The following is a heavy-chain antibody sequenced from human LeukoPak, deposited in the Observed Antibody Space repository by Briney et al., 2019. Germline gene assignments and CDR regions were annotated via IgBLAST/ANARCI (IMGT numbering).Heavy chain of an antibody. D-gene: IGHD5-12*01. CDR1: GGSISSGSYY. J-gene: IGHJ4*02. V-gene: IGHV4-61*02. CDR2: IYTSGST. Sequence: SQTLSLTCTVSGGSISSGSYYWSWIRQPAGKGLEWIERIYTSGSTNYNPSLKSRVTISVDTSKNQFSLKLSSVTAADTAVYYCARARGYSGYDSYYFDYWGQGTLVTVSS. CDR3: ARARGYSGYDSYYFDY.